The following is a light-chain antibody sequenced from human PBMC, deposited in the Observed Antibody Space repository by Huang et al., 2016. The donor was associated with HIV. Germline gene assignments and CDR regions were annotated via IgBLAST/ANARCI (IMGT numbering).Light chain of an antibody. CDR3: QHSFTT. Sequence: DIQMTQSPSSLSASIGDRVTITCRASQSISPSLNWYQQKSGKAPNLLIYAVSTLQSGVPSRFSGTGSGTDFTLTINSLQPDDFATYYCQHSFTTFGQGTRLEIK. CDR2: AVS. V-gene: IGKV1-39*01. J-gene: IGKJ2*01. CDR1: QSISPS.